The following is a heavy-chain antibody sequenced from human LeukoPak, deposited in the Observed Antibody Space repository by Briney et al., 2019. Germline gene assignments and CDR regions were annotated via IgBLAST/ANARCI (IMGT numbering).Heavy chain of an antibody. V-gene: IGHV3-23*01. CDR3: AKTGPYYFDY. CDR1: GFTFSSSG. CDR2: ITNSGGST. Sequence: PGGSLRLSCAASGFTFSSSGMSWVRQAPGKGLEWVSAITNSGGSTSDADSVKGRFTISRDNSKNTLFLQMNSLRAEDTAVYYCAKTGPYYFDYWGQGTLVTVSS. J-gene: IGHJ4*02.